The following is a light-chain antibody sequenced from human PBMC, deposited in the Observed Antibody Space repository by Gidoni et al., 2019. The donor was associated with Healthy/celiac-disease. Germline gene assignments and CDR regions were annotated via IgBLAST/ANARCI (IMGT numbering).Light chain of an antibody. CDR2: DVS. CDR3: CSYAGSYTFFYV. Sequence: QSALTQPRSVSGSPGQSVTISCTGTSSDVGGYNYVSWSQQHPGKAPNLMIYDVSKRPSGVPDRFSGSKSGNTASLTISGLQAEDEADYYCCSYAGSYTFFYVFGTGTKVTVL. J-gene: IGLJ1*01. V-gene: IGLV2-11*01. CDR1: SSDVGGYNY.